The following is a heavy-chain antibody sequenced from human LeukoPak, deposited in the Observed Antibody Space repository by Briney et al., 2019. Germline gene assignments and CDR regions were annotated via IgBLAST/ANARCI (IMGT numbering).Heavy chain of an antibody. CDR1: GGSISSYY. V-gene: IGHV4-59*01. Sequence: SETLSLTCTVSGGSISSYYWSWIRQPPGKGQEWIGYIYYSGSTNYNPSLKSRVTISVDTSKNQFSLRLSSVTAADTAVYYCARGGNWSPFDYWGQGTLVTVSS. J-gene: IGHJ4*02. D-gene: IGHD1-20*01. CDR2: IYYSGST. CDR3: ARGGNWSPFDY.